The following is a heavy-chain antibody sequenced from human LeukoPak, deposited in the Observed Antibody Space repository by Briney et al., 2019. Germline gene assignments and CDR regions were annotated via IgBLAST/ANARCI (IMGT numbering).Heavy chain of an antibody. J-gene: IGHJ4*02. CDR3: ARDHFSMPPAYFDY. V-gene: IGHV1-3*01. D-gene: IGHD2/OR15-2a*01. CDR2: INAGNGNT. Sequence: GASVKVSCKASGYTFTSYAMHWVRQAPGQRLEWMGWINAGNGNTKYSQKFQGRVTITRDTSASTAYMELSSLRSEDTAVYYCARDHFSMPPAYFDYWGQGTLVTVSS. CDR1: GYTFTSYA.